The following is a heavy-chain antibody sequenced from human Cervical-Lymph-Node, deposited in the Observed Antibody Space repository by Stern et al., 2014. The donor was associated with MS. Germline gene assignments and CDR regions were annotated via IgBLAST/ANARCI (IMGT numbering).Heavy chain of an antibody. CDR3: ARERILEGLDY. CDR1: GFTFSSYG. Sequence: VQLVESGGGVVQPGRSLRLSCAASGFTFSSYGMHWVRQAPGKGLAWVAVIWYDGSNKYYADSVKGRFTISRDNSKNTLYLQMNSLRAEDTAVYYCARERILEGLDYWGQGTLVTVSS. J-gene: IGHJ4*02. CDR2: IWYDGSNK. V-gene: IGHV3-33*01. D-gene: IGHD3-3*01.